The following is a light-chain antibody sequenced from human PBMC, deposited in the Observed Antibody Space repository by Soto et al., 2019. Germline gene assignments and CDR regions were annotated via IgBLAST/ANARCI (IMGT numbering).Light chain of an antibody. CDR1: QGISSA. J-gene: IGKJ2*01. CDR3: QQFNSYPYT. Sequence: GDRVTITCRASQGISSALAWYQQKPGKAPKLLIYDASSLESGVPSRFSGSGSGTDFTLTISSPQPEDFATYYCQQFNSYPYTFGQGTKLEIK. CDR2: DAS. V-gene: IGKV1-13*02.